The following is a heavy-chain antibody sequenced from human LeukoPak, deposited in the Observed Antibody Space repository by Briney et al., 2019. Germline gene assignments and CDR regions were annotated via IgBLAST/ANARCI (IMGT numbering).Heavy chain of an antibody. V-gene: IGHV4-59*01. CDR2: IYYSGST. J-gene: IGHJ4*02. CDR3: AREARGNYDILTGYYGTSGIDY. CDR1: GGSNSSYY. Sequence: SETLSLTCTVSGGSNSSYYWSWIRQPPGKGLEWIGYIYYSGSTNYNPSLKSRVTISVDTSKNQFSLKLSSVTAADTAVYYCAREARGNYDILTGYYGTSGIDYWGQGTPVTVSS. D-gene: IGHD3-9*01.